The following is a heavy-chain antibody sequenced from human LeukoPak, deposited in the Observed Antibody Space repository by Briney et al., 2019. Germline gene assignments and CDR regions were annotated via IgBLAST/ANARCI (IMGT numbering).Heavy chain of an antibody. J-gene: IGHJ6*03. Sequence: ASVKVSCKASGYTFTNYGISWVRQAPGQGLEWMGWISVYNGNTNYAQKLQGRVTMTTDTSTSTAYMELRSLRSDDTAVYYCARGHGSGSYYYYYYYYMDVWGKGTTVTVSS. V-gene: IGHV1-18*01. D-gene: IGHD3-10*01. CDR1: GYTFTNYG. CDR3: ARGHGSGSYYYYYYYYMDV. CDR2: ISVYNGNT.